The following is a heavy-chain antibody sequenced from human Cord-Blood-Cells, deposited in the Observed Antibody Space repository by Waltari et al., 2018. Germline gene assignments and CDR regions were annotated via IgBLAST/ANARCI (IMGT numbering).Heavy chain of an antibody. V-gene: IGHV4-30-4*01. D-gene: IGHD1-26*01. J-gene: IGHJ5*02. Sequence: QVQLQESGPGLVKPSQTLSLTCTVSGGSISSGDYYWSWIRQPPGKGLEWSGYIYYSGSTYSNPSLKSRVTISVDTSKTQFSLKLSSVTAADTAVYYCARERRRGGSYSWFDPWGQGTLVTVSS. CDR2: IYYSGST. CDR3: ARERRRGGSYSWFDP. CDR1: GGSISSGDYY.